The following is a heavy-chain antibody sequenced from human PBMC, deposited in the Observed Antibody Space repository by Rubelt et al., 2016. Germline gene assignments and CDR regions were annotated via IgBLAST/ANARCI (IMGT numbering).Heavy chain of an antibody. J-gene: IGHJ4*02. D-gene: IGHD2-15*01. Sequence: QLQLQESGPGLVKPSQTLSLTCTVSGGSISSGGYYWSWIRQHPGKGLEWIGYIYYSGSTYYNPSLKSRVTISVDTSKNQLSLKLSSVTAADTAVYYCARGHCSGGSCYSQHFDYWGQGTLVTVSS. CDR3: ARGHCSGGSCYSQHFDY. V-gene: IGHV4-31*03. CDR2: IYYSGST. CDR1: GGSISSGGYY.